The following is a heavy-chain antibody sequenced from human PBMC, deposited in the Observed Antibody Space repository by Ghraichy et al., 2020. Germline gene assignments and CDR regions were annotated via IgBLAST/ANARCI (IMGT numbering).Heavy chain of an antibody. CDR1: GGSISSYY. Sequence: SETLSLTCTVSGGSISSYYWSWIRQPPGTGLEWIGYIYYSGSTNYNPSLKRRVTISVDTSKNQFSLKVSSVTAADTAVYYCAGHYRDSSGYPQKRDAFDIWGQGTMVTVSS. CDR3: AGHYRDSSGYPQKRDAFDI. D-gene: IGHD3-22*01. CDR2: IYYSGST. J-gene: IGHJ3*02. V-gene: IGHV4-59*08.